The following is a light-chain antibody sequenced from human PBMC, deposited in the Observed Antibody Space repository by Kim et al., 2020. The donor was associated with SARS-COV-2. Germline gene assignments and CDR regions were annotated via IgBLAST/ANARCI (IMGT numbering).Light chain of an antibody. J-gene: IGLJ3*02. Sequence: SITISCSGRSSDVGGYNYVSWYQQHPGKAPKLMIYDVTTRPSGVSDRFSGSKSANMASLTVFGLQAEDEADYYCSSYSTTSTVVFGGGTQVTVL. V-gene: IGLV2-14*03. CDR2: DVT. CDR3: SSYSTTSTVV. CDR1: SSDVGGYNY.